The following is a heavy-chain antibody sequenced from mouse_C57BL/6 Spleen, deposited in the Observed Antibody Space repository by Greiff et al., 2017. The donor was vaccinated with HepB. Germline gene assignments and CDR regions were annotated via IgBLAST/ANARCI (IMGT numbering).Heavy chain of an antibody. J-gene: IGHJ2*01. CDR1: GFNIKDDY. CDR2: IDPENGDT. CDR3: TRYGNYEY. V-gene: IGHV14-4*01. Sequence: VQLQQSGAELVRPGASVKLSCTASGFNIKDDYMHWVKQRPEQGLEWIGWIDPENGDTEYASKFQGKATITADTSSNTAYLHLSSLTSEDTAVYYCTRYGNYEYWGQGTTLTVSS. D-gene: IGHD2-1*01.